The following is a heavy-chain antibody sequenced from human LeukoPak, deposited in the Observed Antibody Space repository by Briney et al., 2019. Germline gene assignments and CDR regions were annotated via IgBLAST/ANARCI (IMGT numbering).Heavy chain of an antibody. CDR3: VREDYYDSSGTKGDY. CDR1: GLTFSISG. D-gene: IGHD3-22*01. Sequence: GGSLRLSCAVSGLTFSISGMHWVRQAPGKGLEWVSYISSSSSTIYYADSVKGRFTISRDNAKNSLYLQMNSLRAEDTAVYYCVREDYYDSSGTKGDYWGQGTLVTVSS. V-gene: IGHV3-48*01. CDR2: ISSSSSTI. J-gene: IGHJ4*02.